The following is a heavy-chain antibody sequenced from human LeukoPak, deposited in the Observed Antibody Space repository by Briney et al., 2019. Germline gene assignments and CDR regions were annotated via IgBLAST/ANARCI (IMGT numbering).Heavy chain of an antibody. Sequence: PGGSLRLSCSASGFPFSSYAMHWVRQAPGKGLEYVSAISDSGGSTYYADSVKGRFTISRDNSKNTLYLQMNSLRAEDTAVYYCAKDSTASGSYYGMDVWGQGTTVTVSS. CDR2: ISDSGGST. CDR1: GFPFSSYA. V-gene: IGHV3-64*04. J-gene: IGHJ6*02. D-gene: IGHD5-12*01. CDR3: AKDSTASGSYYGMDV.